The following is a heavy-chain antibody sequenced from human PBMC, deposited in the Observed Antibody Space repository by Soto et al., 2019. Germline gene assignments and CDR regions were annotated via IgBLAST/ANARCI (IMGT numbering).Heavy chain of an antibody. CDR1: GYTFTSYA. CDR2: INAGNGNT. J-gene: IGHJ5*02. V-gene: IGHV1-3*01. CDR3: ARVFRGGDADWFDP. Sequence: QVQLVQSGAEVKKPGASVKVSCKASGYTFTSYAMHWVRQAPGQRLEWMGWINAGNGNTKYSQKFQGRVTITRDTSASTAYMELSSLRSEGTAVYYCARVFRGGDADWFDPWGQGTLVTVSS. D-gene: IGHD2-21*02.